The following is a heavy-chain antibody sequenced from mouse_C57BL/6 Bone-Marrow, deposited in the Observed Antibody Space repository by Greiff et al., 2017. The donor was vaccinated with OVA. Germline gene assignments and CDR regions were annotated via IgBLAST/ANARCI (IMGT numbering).Heavy chain of an antibody. J-gene: IGHJ1*03. Sequence: VQLQESGAELVRPGASVTLSCKASGYTFTDYEMHWVKQTPVHGLEWIGAIDPETGGTAYNQKFKGKAILTADKSSSTAYMELRSLTSEDSAVYYCTRSPYFDVWGTGTTVTVSS. CDR1: GYTFTDYE. V-gene: IGHV1-15*01. CDR2: IDPETGGT. CDR3: TRSPYFDV.